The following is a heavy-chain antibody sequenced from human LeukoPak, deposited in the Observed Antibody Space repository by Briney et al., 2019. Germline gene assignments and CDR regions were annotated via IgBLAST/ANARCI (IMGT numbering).Heavy chain of an antibody. D-gene: IGHD7-27*01. CDR3: ARRPTGDPKFDY. CDR1: GGSISNYS. CDR2: IYSSGST. Sequence: SETLSLTCSVSGGSISNYSWTWIRQPPGKGLEWIGYIYSSGSTYYNPSLKSRVTISVDTSKNRFSLKLSTVTAADTAVYYCARRPTGDPKFDYWGQGTLVTVSS. J-gene: IGHJ4*02. V-gene: IGHV4-59*08.